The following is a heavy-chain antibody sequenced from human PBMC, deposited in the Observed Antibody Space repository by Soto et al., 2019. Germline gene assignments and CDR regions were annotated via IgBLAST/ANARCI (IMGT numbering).Heavy chain of an antibody. V-gene: IGHV2-5*02. Sequence: SGPTQVNPTQTLTLTCTFSGFTLSTSVVGVSWIIKPPGKALEWLALIYWDDDKRYSPSLTSRLTITKDTSKNQVVLTMTNMDLVDTATYYCAHVLVVVANYGMDVWGQGTPVTVS. CDR2: IYWDDDK. J-gene: IGHJ6*02. CDR1: GFTLSTSVVG. D-gene: IGHD2-15*01. CDR3: AHVLVVVANYGMDV.